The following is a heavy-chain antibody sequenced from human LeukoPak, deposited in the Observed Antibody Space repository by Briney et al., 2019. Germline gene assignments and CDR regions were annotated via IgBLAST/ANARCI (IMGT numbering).Heavy chain of an antibody. Sequence: GGSLSLSCAASGFTFSDYYMSWIRQALGKGLEWVSYISSSGSTIYYADSVKGRFTISRDNAKNSLYLQMNSLRAEDTAVYYCARECSSTSCYHDYWGQGTLVTVSS. CDR3: ARECSSTSCYHDY. V-gene: IGHV3-11*01. CDR1: GFTFSDYY. D-gene: IGHD2-2*01. J-gene: IGHJ4*02. CDR2: ISSSGSTI.